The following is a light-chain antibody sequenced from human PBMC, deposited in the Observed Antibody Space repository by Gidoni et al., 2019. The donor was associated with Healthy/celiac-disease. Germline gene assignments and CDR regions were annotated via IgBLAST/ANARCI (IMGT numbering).Light chain of an antibody. Sequence: QSVLTQPPSVSGAPGQRVTISCTGNSSNSGAGYDVHWYQPLPGTAPKLLLYGTRNRPSGVPDRFSGSKSVTSPSLAITGLQAEDEADYYCQSYDSSLSGYVFGTGTKVTVL. CDR1: SSNSGAGYD. CDR2: GTR. CDR3: QSYDSSLSGYV. J-gene: IGLJ1*01. V-gene: IGLV1-40*01.